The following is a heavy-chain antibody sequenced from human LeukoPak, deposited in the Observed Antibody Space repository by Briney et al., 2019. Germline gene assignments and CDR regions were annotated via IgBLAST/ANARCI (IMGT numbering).Heavy chain of an antibody. CDR1: GGSFSGYY. V-gene: IGHV4-34*01. CDR2: INHRGST. Sequence: SETLSLTCAVYGGSFSGYYWSWVRQPPGKGLEWIGEINHRGSTTYNPSPKSRVTISVETSKNQFSLRLRSVTAADPAVYYFARDGRDTSALSTPLRFDYWGEETLVTVSS. J-gene: IGHJ4*02. CDR3: ARDGRDTSALSTPLRFDY. D-gene: IGHD2-2*01.